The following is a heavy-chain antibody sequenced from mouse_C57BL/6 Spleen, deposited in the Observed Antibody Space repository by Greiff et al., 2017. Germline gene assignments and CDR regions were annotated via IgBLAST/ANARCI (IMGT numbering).Heavy chain of an antibody. CDR3: ARSSDWDYSIDY. CDR2: IYPGDGDT. CDR1: GYAFSSSW. J-gene: IGHJ4*01. Sequence: VQLQQSGPELVKPGASVKISCKASGYAFSSSWMNWVKQRPGKGLEWIGRIYPGDGDTNYNGKFKGKATLTADKSSSTAYMQLSSLTSEDSAVYFCARSSDWDYSIDYRGQGTSGTVSS. V-gene: IGHV1-82*01. D-gene: IGHD4-1*01.